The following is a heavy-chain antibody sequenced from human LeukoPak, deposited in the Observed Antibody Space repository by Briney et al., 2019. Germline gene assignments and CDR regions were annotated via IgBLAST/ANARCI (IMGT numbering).Heavy chain of an antibody. D-gene: IGHD3-3*01. J-gene: IGHJ4*02. CDR3: VCRSGLSDYY. CDR1: GFTFSSYA. CDR2: ISGSGGST. Sequence: GGSLRLSCAASGFTFSSYAMSWVRQAPGKGPEWVSAISGSGGSTYYADSVKGRFTISRDNSKNTLYLQMNSLRAEDTAVYYCVCRSGLSDYYWGQGTLVTVSS. V-gene: IGHV3-23*01.